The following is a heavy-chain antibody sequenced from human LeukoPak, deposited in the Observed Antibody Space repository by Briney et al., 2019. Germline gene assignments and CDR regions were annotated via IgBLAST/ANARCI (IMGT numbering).Heavy chain of an antibody. J-gene: IGHJ5*02. CDR1: GGSISSSSYY. D-gene: IGHD4-17*01. CDR2: IYYSGST. CDR3: ARQYTTVTPEVWFDP. V-gene: IGHV4-39*01. Sequence: PSETLSLTCTVSGGSISSSSYYWGWIRQPPGKGLEWIGSIYYSGSTYYNPSLKSRVTISVDTSKNQFSLKLSSVTAADTAVYYCARQYTTVTPEVWFDPWGQGTLVTVSS.